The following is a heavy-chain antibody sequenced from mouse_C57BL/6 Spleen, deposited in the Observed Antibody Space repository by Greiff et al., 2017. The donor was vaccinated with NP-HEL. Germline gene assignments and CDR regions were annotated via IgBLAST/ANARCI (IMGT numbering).Heavy chain of an antibody. CDR2: IYPRSGNT. J-gene: IGHJ4*01. CDR1: GYTFTSYG. CDR3: AREENGNYFYYAMDY. D-gene: IGHD2-1*01. Sequence: LVESGAELARPGASVKLSCKASGYTFTSYGISWVKQRTGQGLEWIGEIYPRSGNTYYNEKFKGKATLTADKSSSTAYMELRSLTSEDSAVYFCAREENGNYFYYAMDYWGQGTSVTVSS. V-gene: IGHV1-81*01.